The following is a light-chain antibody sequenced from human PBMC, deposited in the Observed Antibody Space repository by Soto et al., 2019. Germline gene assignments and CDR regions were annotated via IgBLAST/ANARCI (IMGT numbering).Light chain of an antibody. CDR2: DIN. CDR3: CSYTSSSIRV. CDR1: SSDVGNYIF. J-gene: IGLJ3*02. Sequence: QSALTQPASVSGSPGQSITISCTGTSSDVGNYIFVSWYRQHPGKAPKLMIYDINNRPSGVSNRFSGSKSGNTASLTISGLQADDEADYYCCSYTSSSIRVFGGGTKVTVL. V-gene: IGLV2-14*01.